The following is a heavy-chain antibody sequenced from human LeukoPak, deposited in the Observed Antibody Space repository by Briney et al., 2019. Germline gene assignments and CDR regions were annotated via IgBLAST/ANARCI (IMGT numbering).Heavy chain of an antibody. J-gene: IGHJ3*02. CDR3: ANRGTQHRLSI. V-gene: IGHV3-23*01. CDR2: ISGSGGST. Sequence: GGSLRLSCAASGFTFSSYAMSWVRQYPGKGLEWVSAISGSGGSTYYADSVKGRFTISRDNSKNTLYLQMNSLRAEDTAVYYCANRGTQHRLSIWGQGTMVTVSS. CDR1: GFTFSSYA. D-gene: IGHD1-1*01.